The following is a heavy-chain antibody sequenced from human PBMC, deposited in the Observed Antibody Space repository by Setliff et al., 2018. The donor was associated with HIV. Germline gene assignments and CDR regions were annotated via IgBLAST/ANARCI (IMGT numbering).Heavy chain of an antibody. CDR2: INPNSGST. J-gene: IGHJ3*01. V-gene: IGHV1-2*02. CDR3: ARQRESSGLPDVFDV. Sequence: GASVKVSCKASGYTFTADYLHWVRQAPGQGLQWMGWINPNSGSTNYAQKFQSRVTMTRDTSITTAYMELASLTSDDTAVYYCARQRESSGLPDVFDVWGQGTVVTVSS. CDR1: GYTFTADY. D-gene: IGHD3-22*01.